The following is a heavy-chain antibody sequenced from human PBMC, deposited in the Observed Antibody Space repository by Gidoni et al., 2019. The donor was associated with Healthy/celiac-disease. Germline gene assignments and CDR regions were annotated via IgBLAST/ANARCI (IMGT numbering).Heavy chain of an antibody. CDR2: ISGSGGST. J-gene: IGHJ5*02. V-gene: IGHV3-23*01. CDR3: AKEKDLMVSGTYIVNWFDP. D-gene: IGHD3-10*01. Sequence: EVQLLESGGGLVQPGGSLRLSCAASGFPFSRHAMSWVRPAPGKGLEWVSAISGSGGSTYYADSVKGRFTISRDNSKNTLYLQMNSLRAEDTAVYYCAKEKDLMVSGTYIVNWFDPWGQGTLVTVSS. CDR1: GFPFSRHA.